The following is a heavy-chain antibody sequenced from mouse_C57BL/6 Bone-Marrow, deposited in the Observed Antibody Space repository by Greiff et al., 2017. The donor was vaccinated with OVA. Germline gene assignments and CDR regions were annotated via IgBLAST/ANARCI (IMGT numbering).Heavy chain of an antibody. CDR3: AREGDYDGYWYFDV. V-gene: IGHV1-69*01. CDR1: GYTFTSYW. D-gene: IGHD2-4*01. J-gene: IGHJ1*03. Sequence: VHLVESGAELVMPGASVKLSCKASGYTFTSYWMHWVKQRPGQGLEWIGEIDPSDSYTNYNQKFKGKSTLTVDKSSSTAYMQLSSLTSEDSAVYYCAREGDYDGYWYFDVWGTGTTVTVSS. CDR2: IDPSDSYT.